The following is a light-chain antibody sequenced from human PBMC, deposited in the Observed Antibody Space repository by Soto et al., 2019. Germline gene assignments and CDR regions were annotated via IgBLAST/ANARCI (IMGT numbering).Light chain of an antibody. CDR3: ATWDGSRPAEV. J-gene: IGLJ2*01. Sequence: QSVLTQPPSVSAAPGQKVTISCSGSSSNIGNNYVSWYQQLPGTAPKLLIYDNNKRPSGIPDRFSGSKSGTSGTLDITGLQTGDEADYYCATWDGSRPAEVFGGGTMLTVL. V-gene: IGLV1-51*01. CDR1: SSNIGNNY. CDR2: DNN.